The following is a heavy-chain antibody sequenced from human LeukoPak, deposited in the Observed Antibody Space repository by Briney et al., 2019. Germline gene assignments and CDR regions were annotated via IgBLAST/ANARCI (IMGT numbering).Heavy chain of an antibody. J-gene: IGHJ4*02. CDR1: GFTFSRFA. V-gene: IGHV3-30*02. D-gene: IGHD3-16*02. CDR2: IPSDENNK. Sequence: PGGSLRLSCAASGFTFSRFAMHWVRQAPGKGLEWVAIIPSDENNKYYVDSVKGRFTISRDNSKNTLYLQMNSLRAEDTAVYYCASYDYVWGSYRPIPPHWGQGTLVTVSS. CDR3: ASYDYVWGSYRPIPPH.